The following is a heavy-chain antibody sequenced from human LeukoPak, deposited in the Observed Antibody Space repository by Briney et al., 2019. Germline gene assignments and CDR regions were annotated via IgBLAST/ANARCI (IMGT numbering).Heavy chain of an antibody. CDR2: IWFDGSNK. V-gene: IGHV3-33*01. J-gene: IGHJ4*02. Sequence: PATSLRLSCAASGFTFSSYGMHWVRQAPGKGLEWVALIWFDGSNKYYADSVKGRFTISRDNSNNTLYLQMNSLRVEDTAVYYCARQTTVATDCWGQGTQVTVSS. CDR3: ARQTTVATDC. CDR1: GFTFSSYG. D-gene: IGHD4-23*01.